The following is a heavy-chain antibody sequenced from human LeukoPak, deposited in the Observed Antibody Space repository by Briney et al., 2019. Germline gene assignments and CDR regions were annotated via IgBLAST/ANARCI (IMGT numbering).Heavy chain of an antibody. CDR1: GFAFSSYG. CDR2: IRYDGSNK. CDR3: ARGGGHCSSTSCSANWFDP. Sequence: GGSLRLSCAASGFAFSSYGMHWVRQAPGKGLEWVAFIRYDGSNKYYADSVKGRFTISRDNSKNTRYLQMNSLRAEDTGVYYCARGGGHCSSTSCSANWFDPWGQGTLVTVSS. D-gene: IGHD2-2*01. V-gene: IGHV3-30*02. J-gene: IGHJ5*02.